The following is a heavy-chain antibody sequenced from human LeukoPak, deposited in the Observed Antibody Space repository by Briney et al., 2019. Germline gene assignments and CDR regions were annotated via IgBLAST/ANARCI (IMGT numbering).Heavy chain of an antibody. Sequence: PSETLSLTCTVYGGSFSGYYWSWIRLPPGKGLEWIGEINHSGSTNYNPSLKSRVTISVDTSKNQFSLKLSSVTAADTAVYYCAKRKGLAPYSSGPNFDYWGQGTLVTVSS. CDR2: INHSGST. J-gene: IGHJ4*02. V-gene: IGHV4-34*01. CDR3: AKRKGLAPYSSGPNFDY. CDR1: GGSFSGYY. D-gene: IGHD6-19*01.